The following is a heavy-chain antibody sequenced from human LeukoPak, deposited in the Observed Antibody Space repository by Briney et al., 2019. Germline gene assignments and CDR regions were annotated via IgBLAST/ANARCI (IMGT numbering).Heavy chain of an antibody. V-gene: IGHV3-30*04. J-gene: IGHJ6*02. CDR3: AKDPGYSSSWYYYYYGMDV. CDR2: ISYDGSNE. CDR1: GFSFSSYA. D-gene: IGHD6-13*01. Sequence: PGGSLRLSCEASGFSFSSYAMHWVRQAPGKGLEWVAVISYDGSNEYYADSVKGRFTISRDNSKNTLYLQMNSLRAEDTAVYYCAKDPGYSSSWYYYYYGMDVWGQGTTVTVSS.